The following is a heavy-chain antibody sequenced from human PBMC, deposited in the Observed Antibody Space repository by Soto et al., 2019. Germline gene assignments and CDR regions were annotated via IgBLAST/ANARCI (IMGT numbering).Heavy chain of an antibody. V-gene: IGHV5-51*01. J-gene: IGHJ3*01. CDR3: ARIIGYCRNNDCSWTFDV. CDR1: GYSFISYW. D-gene: IGHD2-15*01. CDR2: FYPGDSTS. Sequence: GESLKISCKTSGYSFISYWVAWVRQLPGKGLEWMGTFYPGDSTSTYSPSFQGQVTISVDTSITTAYLQLNSLKASDTAMYYCARIIGYCRNNDCSWTFDVWGQGTMVTVS.